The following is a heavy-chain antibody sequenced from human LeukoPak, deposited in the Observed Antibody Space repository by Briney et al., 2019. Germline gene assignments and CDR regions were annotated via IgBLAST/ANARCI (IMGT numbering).Heavy chain of an antibody. Sequence: ASVKVSCKASGYTLTSYGISWVRQAPGQGLEWMGWISAYNGNTYYAQKLQGRVTMTTDTSTSTAYMELRSLRSDDTAVYYCARAHGDSPTNWFDPSGQGTLVTVSS. D-gene: IGHD4-17*01. J-gene: IGHJ5*02. CDR2: ISAYNGNT. CDR1: GYTLTSYG. V-gene: IGHV1-18*01. CDR3: ARAHGDSPTNWFDP.